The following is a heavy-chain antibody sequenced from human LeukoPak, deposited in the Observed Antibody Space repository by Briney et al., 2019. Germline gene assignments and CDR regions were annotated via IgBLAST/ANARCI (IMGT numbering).Heavy chain of an antibody. CDR1: GYTLTGYY. CDR2: INPNSGGT. CDR3: ARDSLWGVMSYWFDP. J-gene: IGHJ5*02. Sequence: ASVKVSCKASGYTLTGYYMHWVRQAPGQGLEWMGWINPNSGGTNYAQKFQGRVTMTRDTSISTAYMELSRLRSDDTAVYYCARDSLWGVMSYWFDPWGQGTLVTVSS. D-gene: IGHD3-16*01. V-gene: IGHV1-2*02.